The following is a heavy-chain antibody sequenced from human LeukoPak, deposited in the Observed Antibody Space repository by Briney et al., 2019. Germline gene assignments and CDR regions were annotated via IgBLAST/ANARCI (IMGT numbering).Heavy chain of an antibody. V-gene: IGHV4-34*01. CDR2: INHSGST. CDR3: ARCPRGMIVVRCAFDI. Sequence: SETLSLTCAVYGGSFSGYYWSWIRQPPGKGLEWIGEINHSGSTNYNPSLKSRVTISVDTSKNQFSLKLSSVTAADTAVYYCARCPRGMIVVRCAFDIWGQGTMVTVSS. CDR1: GGSFSGYY. D-gene: IGHD3-22*01. J-gene: IGHJ3*02.